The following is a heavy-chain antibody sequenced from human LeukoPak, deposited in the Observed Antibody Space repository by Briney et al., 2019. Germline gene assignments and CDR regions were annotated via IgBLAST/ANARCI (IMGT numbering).Heavy chain of an antibody. Sequence: SGPTLVNPTQTLTLTCTFSGFSLSTNGVGVGWIRQPPGEALEWLALIYWDDDKRYSPSLKSRLTIIKDTSKNQVVLTLTNMDPVDTATYYCAHRSRAYGAPWFLGVFEYWGQGTLVTVSS. J-gene: IGHJ4*02. CDR1: GFSLSTNGVG. D-gene: IGHD3-10*01. V-gene: IGHV2-5*02. CDR2: IYWDDDK. CDR3: AHRSRAYGAPWFLGVFEY.